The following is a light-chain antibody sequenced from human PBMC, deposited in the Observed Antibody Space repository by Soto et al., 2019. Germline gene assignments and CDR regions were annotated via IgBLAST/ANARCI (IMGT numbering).Light chain of an antibody. Sequence: QSALTQPPSVSGSPGQSVTIACTGTGRDCGRYNRVSWYQHTPGTAPKLLIYEVTNRPSGVPDRFSGSRSGNTASLTISGLQAEDDADYYCSSFTTSDTWVLGGGTKLTVL. CDR2: EVT. CDR3: SSFTTSDTWV. V-gene: IGLV2-18*02. J-gene: IGLJ3*02. CDR1: GRDCGRYNR.